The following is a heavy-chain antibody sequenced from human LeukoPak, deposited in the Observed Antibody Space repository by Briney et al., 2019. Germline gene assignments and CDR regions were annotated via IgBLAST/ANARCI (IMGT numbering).Heavy chain of an antibody. CDR2: IIPIFGTA. D-gene: IGHD4-23*01. CDR3: ARGDYGGNSYYYYYMDV. J-gene: IGHJ6*03. CDR1: GGTFSSYA. Sequence: GASVKVSCKASGGTFSSYAISWVRQAPGQGLEWMGGIIPIFGTANYAQKFQGRVTITTDESTSTAYMELSSLRSEDTAVYYCARGDYGGNSYYYYYMDVWGKGTTVTVSS. V-gene: IGHV1-69*05.